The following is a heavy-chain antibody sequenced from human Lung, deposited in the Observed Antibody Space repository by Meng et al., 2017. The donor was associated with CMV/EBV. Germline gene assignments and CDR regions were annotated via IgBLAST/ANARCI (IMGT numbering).Heavy chain of an antibody. J-gene: IGHJ6*02. D-gene: IGHD6-13*01. V-gene: IGHV5-51*01. CDR2: IYPGDSDT. CDR1: GYSFTSYW. Sequence: SCKGSGYSFTSYWIGGLRQMPGKGLEWMGLIYPGDSDTRYSPSFQGQVNISADKSISTAYLQWSRLKASDTAMYSGAKQNSRGRGWYGIDVWGQGTTVTVSS. CDR3: AKQNSRGRGWYGIDV.